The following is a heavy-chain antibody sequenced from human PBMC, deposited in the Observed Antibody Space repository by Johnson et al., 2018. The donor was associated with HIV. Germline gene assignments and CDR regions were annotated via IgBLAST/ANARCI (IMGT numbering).Heavy chain of an antibody. CDR1: GFTFSSYG. V-gene: IGHV3-33*06. CDR2: IWYDGSNK. D-gene: IGHD1-26*01. J-gene: IGHJ3*02. Sequence: QEQLVESGGGVVQPGRSLRLSCAASGFTFSSYGMHWVRQAPGKGLEWVAVIWYDGSNKYYADSVKGRFTISRDNSKNTLYLQMNSLRAEDTAVYHCAKDKARWELLAFDIWGQGTKVTVSS. CDR3: AKDKARWELLAFDI.